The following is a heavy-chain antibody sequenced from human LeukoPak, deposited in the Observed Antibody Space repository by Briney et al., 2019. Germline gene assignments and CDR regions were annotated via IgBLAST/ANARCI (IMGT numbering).Heavy chain of an antibody. CDR1: GGSISSGGYY. CDR2: IYYSGST. J-gene: IGHJ6*02. CDR3: ARGFADYGDYEGYYYYGMDV. Sequence: PSETLSLTCTVSGGSISSGGYYWSRIRQHPGKGLEWIGYIYYSGSTYYNPSLKSRVTISVDTSKNQFSLKLSSVTAADTAVYYCARGFADYGDYEGYYYYGMDVWGQGTTVIVSS. V-gene: IGHV4-31*03. D-gene: IGHD4-17*01.